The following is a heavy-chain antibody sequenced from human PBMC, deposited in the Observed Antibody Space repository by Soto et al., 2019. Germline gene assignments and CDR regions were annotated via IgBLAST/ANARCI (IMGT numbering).Heavy chain of an antibody. D-gene: IGHD3-22*01. J-gene: IGHJ4*02. Sequence: SETLSLTCTVSGFSISSFYWSWIRQPPGKGLEWIGYIYYSGSTSYNPSLKSRLSISVDTPKNQFSLRLTSVTAADTAVYYCAREDSSGYKFFDNWGQGTLVTVSS. V-gene: IGHV4-59*01. CDR1: GFSISSFY. CDR2: IYYSGST. CDR3: AREDSSGYKFFDN.